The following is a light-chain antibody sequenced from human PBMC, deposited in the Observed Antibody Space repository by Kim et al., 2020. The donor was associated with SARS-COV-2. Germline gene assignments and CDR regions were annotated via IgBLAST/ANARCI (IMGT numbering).Light chain of an antibody. V-gene: IGKV3-20*01. J-gene: IGKJ1*01. CDR3: QQYGSSPQT. CDR1: QSVSISS. CDR2: GAS. Sequence: PGEKATIPCRASQSVSISSLAWYQQKPGQAPRRLIYGASNWATGIPDRFSGSGSGTEFTLTISRVEPEDFAVYYCQQYGSSPQTFGQGTKVDIK.